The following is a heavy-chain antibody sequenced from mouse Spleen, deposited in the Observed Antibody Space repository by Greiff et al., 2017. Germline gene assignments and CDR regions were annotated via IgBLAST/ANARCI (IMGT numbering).Heavy chain of an antibody. V-gene: IGHV1-52*01. D-gene: IGHD2-4*01. Sequence: QVHVKQSGAELVRPGSSVKLSCKASGYTFTSYWMHWVKQRPIQGLEWIGNIDPSDSETHYNQKFKDKATLTVDKSSSTAYMQLSSLTSEDSAVYYCALMITTRFDYWGQGTTLTVSS. CDR2: IDPSDSET. CDR1: GYTFTSYW. CDR3: ALMITTRFDY. J-gene: IGHJ2*01.